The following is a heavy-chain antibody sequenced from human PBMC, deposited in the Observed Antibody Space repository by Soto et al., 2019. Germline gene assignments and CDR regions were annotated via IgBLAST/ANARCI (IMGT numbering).Heavy chain of an antibody. V-gene: IGHV3-23*01. CDR2: ISGSGDFA. D-gene: IGHD3-10*01. Sequence: GGSLRLSCAASGFTFGDYAISGVRQGPGKGLECISAISGSGDFAYYADSVKGRFTISRDNSKSTLYLQMNSLRDEDTAVYYCAKGTASDPRVYEYWGQGTLVTVPS. CDR1: GFTFGDYA. CDR3: AKGTASDPRVYEY. J-gene: IGHJ4*02.